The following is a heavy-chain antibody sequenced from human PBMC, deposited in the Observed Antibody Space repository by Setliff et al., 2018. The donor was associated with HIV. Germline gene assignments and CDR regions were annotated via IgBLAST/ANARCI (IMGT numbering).Heavy chain of an antibody. CDR3: ASGYQYDSSGYYYVTPIDY. Sequence: SETLSLTCTVSGGSISSSVYYWGWIRQPPGKGLEWIGNIYYSGSTYYNPSLKSRITISVDTSKNQFSLKLSSVNAADTAVYYCASGYQYDSSGYYYVTPIDYWGQGTLVTVSS. D-gene: IGHD3-22*01. V-gene: IGHV4-39*01. CDR1: GGSISSSVYY. J-gene: IGHJ4*02. CDR2: IYYSGST.